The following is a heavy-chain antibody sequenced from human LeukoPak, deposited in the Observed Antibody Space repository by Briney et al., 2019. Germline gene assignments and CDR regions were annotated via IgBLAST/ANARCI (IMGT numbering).Heavy chain of an antibody. J-gene: IGHJ5*02. CDR3: ARYASGSYYWFDP. CDR2: VYYTGSA. CDR1: GGSISSTSYH. D-gene: IGHD3-10*01. Sequence: SETLSLTCTVSGGSISSTSYHWAWIRQPPGKGLEWIATVYYTGSAYYNPSLKSRVTISVDTSKSQFSLKLTSVTTADTALYFCARYASGSYYWFDPWGQGTLVTVSS. V-gene: IGHV4-39*01.